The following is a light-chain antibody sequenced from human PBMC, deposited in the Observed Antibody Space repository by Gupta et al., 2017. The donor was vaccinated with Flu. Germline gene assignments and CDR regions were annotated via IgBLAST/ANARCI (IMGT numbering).Light chain of an antibody. Sequence: SSSNSGNNYVSWYQQFPGTVPKLIIYEDNKRLSGIPDRFSASKSGTSATLGIAGLQTGDEADYYCGSWDNGLTVFVFGTGTRVTV. CDR2: EDN. J-gene: IGLJ1*01. V-gene: IGLV1-51*01. CDR3: GSWDNGLTVFV. CDR1: SSNSGNNY.